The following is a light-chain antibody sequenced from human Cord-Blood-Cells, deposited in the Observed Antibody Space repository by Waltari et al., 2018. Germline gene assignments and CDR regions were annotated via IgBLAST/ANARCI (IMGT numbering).Light chain of an antibody. CDR1: QSVSSN. Sequence: EIVMTQSPATLSVSPGERATLSCRASQSVSSNLAWYQQKPGQAPRLPVYGASTRATGIPARFSGSESGTEFALTISSLQSEDFAVYYCQQYNNWPCTFGHGTKLEIK. CDR2: GAS. CDR3: QQYNNWPCT. J-gene: IGKJ2*02. V-gene: IGKV3-15*01.